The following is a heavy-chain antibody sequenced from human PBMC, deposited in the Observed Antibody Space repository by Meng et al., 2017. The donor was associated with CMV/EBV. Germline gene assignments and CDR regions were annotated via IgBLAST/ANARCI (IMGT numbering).Heavy chain of an antibody. D-gene: IGHD3-10*01. CDR3: ARGESGDLLWFGSSYPAGFDP. J-gene: IGHJ5*02. CDR1: GFSFSTSW. Sequence: GGSLRLSCEASGFSFSTSWMGWVRQAPGKGLEWVANIKQDGSDMYYVDSVKGRFTISRDNAKSSLYLQMNSLRAEDTAVYYCARGESGDLLWFGSSYPAGFDPWGQGTLVTVSS. CDR2: IKQDGSDM. V-gene: IGHV3-7*01.